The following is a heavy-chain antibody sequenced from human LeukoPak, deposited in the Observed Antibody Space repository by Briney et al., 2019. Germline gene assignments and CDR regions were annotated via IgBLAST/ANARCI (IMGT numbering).Heavy chain of an antibody. J-gene: IGHJ5*02. CDR2: INHSGST. CDR3: ASEDYSNYWVLDFDP. CDR1: GGSFSGYY. D-gene: IGHD4-11*01. Sequence: SETLSLTCAVYGGSFSGYYWSWIRQPPGKGLEWIGEINHSGSTNYNPSLKSRVTISVDTSKNQFSLKLSSVTAADTAVYYCASEDYSNYWVLDFDPWGQGTLVTVSS. V-gene: IGHV4-34*01.